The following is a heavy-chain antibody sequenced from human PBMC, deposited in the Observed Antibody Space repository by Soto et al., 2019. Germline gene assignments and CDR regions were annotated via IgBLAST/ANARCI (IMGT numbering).Heavy chain of an antibody. J-gene: IGHJ3*02. CDR3: ARRGIAVAGRDAFDI. CDR1: GGTFSSYT. CDR2: IIPNLGIA. D-gene: IGHD6-19*01. Sequence: QVQLVQSGAEVKKPGSSVKVSCKASGGTFSSYTISWVRQAPGQGLEWMGRIIPNLGIANYAQKFQGRVTITADKSTSTAYMELSSLRSEDTAVYYCARRGIAVAGRDAFDIWGQGTMVTVSS. V-gene: IGHV1-69*02.